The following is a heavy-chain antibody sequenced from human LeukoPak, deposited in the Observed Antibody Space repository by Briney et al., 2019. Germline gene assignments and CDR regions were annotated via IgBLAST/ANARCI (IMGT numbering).Heavy chain of an antibody. CDR2: ISGSGGDT. J-gene: IGHJ4*02. Sequence: HPGGSLRLSCAASGFTFSSYAMSWVRQAPGKGLECVSAISGSGGDTKYVDSVKGRFTISRDNSKNTLYLQMNSLRAEDTAVYYCAEEPLGYRYFDYWGQGTLVTVSS. CDR1: GFTFSSYA. V-gene: IGHV3-23*01. D-gene: IGHD2-2*03. CDR3: AEEPLGYRYFDY.